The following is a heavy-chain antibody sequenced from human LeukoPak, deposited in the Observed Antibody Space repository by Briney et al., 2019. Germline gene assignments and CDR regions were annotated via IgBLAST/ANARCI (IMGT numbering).Heavy chain of an antibody. CDR1: GGSISSYY. Sequence: SETLSLTCTVSGGSISSYYWSWIRQPPGKGLEWIGYIYYSGSTNYNPSLKSRVTISVDTSKNQFSLKPSSVTAADTAVYYCARPYSGSYRGGGAFDIWGQGTMVTVSS. CDR2: IYYSGST. D-gene: IGHD1-26*01. V-gene: IGHV4-59*08. J-gene: IGHJ3*02. CDR3: ARPYSGSYRGGGAFDI.